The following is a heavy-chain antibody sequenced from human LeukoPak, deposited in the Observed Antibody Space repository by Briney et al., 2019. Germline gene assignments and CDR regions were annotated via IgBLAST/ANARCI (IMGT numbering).Heavy chain of an antibody. J-gene: IGHJ4*02. Sequence: PSQTLSLTCTVSGGSISSSGYYWSWIRQHPGKGLEWIGYIYYSGSTYYNPSLKSRVTISVDTSKNQFSLKLSSVTAADTAVYYCARGTGGDGCNLDLFDYWGQGTLVTVSS. CDR2: IYYSGST. D-gene: IGHD3-16*01. CDR3: ARGTGGDGCNLDLFDY. CDR1: GGSISSSGYY. V-gene: IGHV4-31*03.